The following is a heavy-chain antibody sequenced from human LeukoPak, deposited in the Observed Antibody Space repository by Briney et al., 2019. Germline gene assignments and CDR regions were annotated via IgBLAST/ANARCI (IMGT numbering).Heavy chain of an antibody. CDR3: AKGVGVRGIIPQTLDY. CDR2: IYSGGAT. Sequence: GGSLRLSCAASGFTVSSNYMTWVRQAPGKGLEWVSVIYSGGATYFADSVKGRFTISRDNSKNTLYLQMNSLRVDDTATYYCAKGVGVRGIIPQTLDYWGQGTLVLVSS. J-gene: IGHJ4*02. V-gene: IGHV3-53*01. CDR1: GFTVSSNY. D-gene: IGHD3-10*01.